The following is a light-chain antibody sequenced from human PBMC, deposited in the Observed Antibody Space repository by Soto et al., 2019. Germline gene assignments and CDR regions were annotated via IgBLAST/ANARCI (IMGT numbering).Light chain of an antibody. J-gene: IGKJ2*01. Sequence: DIVLTQSPGTLSLSPGERATLSGRTSQTVSSAYLAWYKQKPGQAPMLLIYGASSRATGIPDRFSGSGSGTDFTLTISRLEPEDSAVYYCQQYGSSPLYSFGQGTKLEIK. CDR3: QQYGSSPLYS. V-gene: IGKV3-20*01. CDR1: QTVSSAY. CDR2: GAS.